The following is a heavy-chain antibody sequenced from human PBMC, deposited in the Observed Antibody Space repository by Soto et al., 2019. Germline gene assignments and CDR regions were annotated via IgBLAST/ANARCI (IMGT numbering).Heavy chain of an antibody. CDR1: GGSISSGDYY. J-gene: IGHJ6*02. Sequence: SETLSLTCTVSGGSISSGDYYWSWIRQPPGKGLEWIGYIYYSGSTYYNPSLKSRVTISVDTSKNQFSLKLSSVTAADTAVYYCARGPVWSGYYTASYYYGMDVWGQGTTVTVPS. CDR3: ARGPVWSGYYTASYYYGMDV. D-gene: IGHD3-3*01. V-gene: IGHV4-30-4*01. CDR2: IYYSGST.